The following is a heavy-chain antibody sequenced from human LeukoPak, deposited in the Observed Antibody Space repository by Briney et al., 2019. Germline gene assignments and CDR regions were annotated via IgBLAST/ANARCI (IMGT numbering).Heavy chain of an antibody. J-gene: IGHJ4*02. D-gene: IGHD5-12*01. CDR2: FDPEDGET. CDR3: ATDWLLKDY. V-gene: IGHV1-24*01. Sequence: ASVKVSCKASGGTFSSYAISWVRQAPGKGLEWMGGFDPEDGETMYAQKFQGRVTMTEDTSTDTAYMELSSLRSEDTAVYYCATDWLLKDYWGQGTLVTVSS. CDR1: GGTFSSYA.